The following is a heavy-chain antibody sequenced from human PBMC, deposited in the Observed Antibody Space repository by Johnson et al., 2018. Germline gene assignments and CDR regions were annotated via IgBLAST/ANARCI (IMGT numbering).Heavy chain of an antibody. CDR3: AKGGIVVVAAGIRDRGRYCMDV. J-gene: IGHJ6*02. V-gene: IGHV3-11*01. CDR2: ISSSGSVM. CDR1: GFTFSDYY. D-gene: IGHD2-2*02. Sequence: QVQLVESGGGLVKPGGSLRLSCSASGFTFSDYYMSWIRQAPGKGLEWVSQISSSGSVMYYIDSVKGRLTMSRDNAKNSLFLQMNSLRAGDTAVYYCAKGGIVVVAAGIRDRGRYCMDVWGQGTTVTVSS.